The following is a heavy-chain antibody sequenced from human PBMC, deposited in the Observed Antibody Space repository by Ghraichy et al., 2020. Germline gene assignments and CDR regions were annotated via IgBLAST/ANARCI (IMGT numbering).Heavy chain of an antibody. Sequence: SQTRSLTCTVSGDSFTTSYWTWIRQPAGKGLEWIGRISASGSTYQNPSLRSRISMSVDTSKNTFSLRLTSVTAADTAVYYCARDDLVGGGGRNWFHPWGQGRLVTVSS. CDR2: ISASGST. CDR1: GDSFTTSY. J-gene: IGHJ5*02. V-gene: IGHV4-4*07. CDR3: ARDDLVGGGGRNWFHP. D-gene: IGHD3-16*01.